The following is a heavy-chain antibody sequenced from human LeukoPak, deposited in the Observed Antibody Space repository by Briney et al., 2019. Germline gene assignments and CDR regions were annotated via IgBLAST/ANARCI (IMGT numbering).Heavy chain of an antibody. CDR1: GFTFSSYA. CDR2: ISGSGGST. Sequence: GGSLRLSCAASGFTFSSYAISWVRQAPGKGLEWVSAISGSGGSTYYADSVKGRFTISGDNSKNTLYLQMNSLRAEDTAVYYCARDRKGEDLLDAFDIWGQGTMVTVSS. D-gene: IGHD3-16*01. CDR3: ARDRKGEDLLDAFDI. V-gene: IGHV3-23*01. J-gene: IGHJ3*02.